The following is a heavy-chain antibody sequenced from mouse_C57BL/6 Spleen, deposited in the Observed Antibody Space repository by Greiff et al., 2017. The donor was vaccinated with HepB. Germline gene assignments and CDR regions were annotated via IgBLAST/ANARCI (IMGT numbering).Heavy chain of an antibody. D-gene: IGHD3-2*02. J-gene: IGHJ2*01. CDR1: GYTFTSYW. CDR2: IHPNSGST. CDR3: ARSAGQATGFDD. Sequence: VKLQQPGAELVKPGASVKLSCKASGYTFTSYWMHWVKQRPGQGLEWIGMIHPNSGSTNYNEKFKSKATLTVDKSSSTAYMQLSSLTSEDSAVYYCARSAGQATGFDDWGQGTTLTVSS. V-gene: IGHV1-64*01.